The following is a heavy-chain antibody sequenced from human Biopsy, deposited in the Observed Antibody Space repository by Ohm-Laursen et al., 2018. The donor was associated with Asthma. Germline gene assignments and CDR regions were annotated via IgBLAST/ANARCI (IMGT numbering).Heavy chain of an antibody. J-gene: IGHJ6*02. D-gene: IGHD3-10*01. CDR2: ISVYNGNT. CDR3: ARAVDYSHYYGIDV. V-gene: IGHV1-18*01. Sequence: SVKVSCNASGYTFNSAGITWVRQAPGQGLEWMGWISVYNGNTKVAQKLQDRVTMITDTSTSTAYMKLRSLRSDDTAVYFCARAVDYSHYYGIDVWGQGTTVTVS. CDR1: GYTFNSAG.